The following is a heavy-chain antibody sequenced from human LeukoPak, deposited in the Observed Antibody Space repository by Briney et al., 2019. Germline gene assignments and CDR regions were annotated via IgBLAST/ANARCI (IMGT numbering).Heavy chain of an antibody. Sequence: GGSLRLSCAASGFTFSNAGMSWVRQAPGKGLEWVGRIKSKTDGGTTDYAAPGKCRFTISRDDSKNTLYLQMNRLKTEDTAVYYCTTDILAIGLLGVYWGQGTLVTVSS. D-gene: IGHD2-8*02. J-gene: IGHJ4*02. CDR3: TTDILAIGLLGVY. V-gene: IGHV3-15*01. CDR1: GFTFSNAG. CDR2: IKSKTDGGTT.